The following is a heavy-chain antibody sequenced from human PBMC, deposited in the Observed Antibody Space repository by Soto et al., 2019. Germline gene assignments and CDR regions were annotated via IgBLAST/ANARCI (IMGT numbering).Heavy chain of an antibody. CDR1: GFTFSTYG. D-gene: IGHD1-26*01. CDR3: ARDGSGSTHQFDY. Sequence: QVQLGESGGGVGQPGWSLRLSCAASGFTFSTYGMHWVRQAPGKGLEWVAVIWYDGSNKYYADSVKGRFTISRDNSKNTLYLHMNSLRAEDTAVYYCARDGSGSTHQFDYWGQGTLVTVSS. J-gene: IGHJ4*02. CDR2: IWYDGSNK. V-gene: IGHV3-33*01.